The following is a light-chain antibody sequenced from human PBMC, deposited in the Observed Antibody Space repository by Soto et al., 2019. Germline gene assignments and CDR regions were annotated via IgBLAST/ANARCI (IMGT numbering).Light chain of an antibody. CDR3: QQYNSYSQYT. CDR2: DAS. V-gene: IGKV1-5*01. J-gene: IGKJ2*01. Sequence: DIQMTQSPSTLSASVGDRVTITCRASQSISNWLAWYQQKPGKAPKLLIYDASSLESGVPSRFRGSGSGTEFTLTISSLQPDDFATYYCQQYNSYSQYTFGQGTKLEIK. CDR1: QSISNW.